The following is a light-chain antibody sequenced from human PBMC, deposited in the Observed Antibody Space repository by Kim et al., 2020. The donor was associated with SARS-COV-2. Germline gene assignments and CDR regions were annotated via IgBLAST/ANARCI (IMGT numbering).Light chain of an antibody. CDR3: QQYESLPFT. CDR1: HYITKY. Sequence: GDSVIITCQASHYITKYLNWFHQKPGRAPRLLISGASDVYTGVPPRFSGSSSGTHFKLTINSLQPEDVGTYFCQQYESLPFTFGPGTKV. J-gene: IGKJ3*01. CDR2: GAS. V-gene: IGKV1-33*01.